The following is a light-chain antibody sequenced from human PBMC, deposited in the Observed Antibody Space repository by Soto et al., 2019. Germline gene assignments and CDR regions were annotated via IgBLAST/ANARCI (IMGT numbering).Light chain of an antibody. J-gene: IGKJ2*01. CDR1: QSINSW. CDR3: QQSFSTPPT. CDR2: KAS. V-gene: IGKV1-5*03. Sequence: DIQMTQSPSTLSTSVGDRVTITCRASQSINSWLAWYQQKPGKAPKLLISKASTLQSGVPSRFSGSGSGTEFTLTISSLQPEDFASFYCQQSFSTPPTFGQGTKLAIK.